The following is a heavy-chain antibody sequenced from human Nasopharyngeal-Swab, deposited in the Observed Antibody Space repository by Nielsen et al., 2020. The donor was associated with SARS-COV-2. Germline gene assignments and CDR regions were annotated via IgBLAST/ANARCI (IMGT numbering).Heavy chain of an antibody. CDR3: ARSLGAEVLAVEHY. J-gene: IGHJ4*02. CDR1: GFIFRGYT. Sequence: GGSLRLSGAASGFIFRGYTSNWVRKAPGKGREGVSSISRSSRYILYSDSVRGRFTVSRDNAKKSVWLQMDRLRVEDTAVYYCARSLGAEVLAVEHYWGQGTPVTVSS. V-gene: IGHV3-21*01. D-gene: IGHD3-10*01. CDR2: ISRSSRYI.